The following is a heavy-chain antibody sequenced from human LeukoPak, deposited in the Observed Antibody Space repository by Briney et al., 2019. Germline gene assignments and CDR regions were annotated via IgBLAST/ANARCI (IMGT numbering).Heavy chain of an antibody. CDR3: ARGHYDSSRSSNTFDI. Sequence: PSETLSLTCTVSGGSISSYYWSWIRQPPGKGLEWIGYIYYSGSTNYNPSLKGRVTMSLDTSKNQFSLRLSSVTAADTAFYYCARGHYDSSRSSNTFDIWGQGTMVTVSS. V-gene: IGHV4-59*01. D-gene: IGHD3-22*01. CDR2: IYYSGST. CDR1: GGSISSYY. J-gene: IGHJ3*02.